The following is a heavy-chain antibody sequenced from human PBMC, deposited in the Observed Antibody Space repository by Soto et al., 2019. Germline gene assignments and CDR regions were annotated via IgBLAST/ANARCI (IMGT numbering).Heavy chain of an antibody. Sequence: ASVKVSCKASGYSFTNNDVSWVLQATGQGLEWMGWMNPGSGDTGYAQKFQGRVTMTRDISIATAYMELNSLTSEDTAIYYCARMESFGSLNWFDPWGQGTLVTVSS. CDR3: ARMESFGSLNWFDP. J-gene: IGHJ5*02. CDR1: GYSFTNND. D-gene: IGHD5-18*01. V-gene: IGHV1-8*01. CDR2: MNPGSGDT.